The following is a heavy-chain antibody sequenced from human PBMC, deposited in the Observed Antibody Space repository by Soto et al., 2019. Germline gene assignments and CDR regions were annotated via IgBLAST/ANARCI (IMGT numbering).Heavy chain of an antibody. CDR1: GYTFTSSG. CDR3: SIGGDIVVVPAECFQH. Sequence: ASVRVSCRASGYTFTSSGISWVRQAPGQGLEWMGWISAYNGNTNYAQKLQGRVTMTTDTSTSTAYMELRSLRSDDTAVYYCSIGGDIVVVPAECFQHWGQGTLVTVSS. D-gene: IGHD2-2*01. CDR2: ISAYNGNT. V-gene: IGHV1-18*01. J-gene: IGHJ1*01.